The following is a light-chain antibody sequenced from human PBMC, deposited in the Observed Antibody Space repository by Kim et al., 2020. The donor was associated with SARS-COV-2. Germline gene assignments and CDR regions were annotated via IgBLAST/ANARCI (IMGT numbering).Light chain of an antibody. Sequence: EIVLTQSPGTLSLSPVERATLSCRASQSVSSSQLAWYQQKPGQAPRLLVYDATSRATGIPDRFSGSGSGTDFTLTISRLEPEDFAVYHCQQYGHSPITFGQGTRLEIK. CDR2: DAT. CDR3: QQYGHSPIT. V-gene: IGKV3-20*01. CDR1: QSVSSSQ. J-gene: IGKJ5*01.